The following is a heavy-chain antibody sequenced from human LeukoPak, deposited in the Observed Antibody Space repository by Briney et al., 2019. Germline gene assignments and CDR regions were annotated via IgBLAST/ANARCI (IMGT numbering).Heavy chain of an antibody. D-gene: IGHD2-15*01. J-gene: IGHJ4*02. CDR3: ARVVVVVAATHIDY. Sequence: SETLSLTCAVYGGTFSGYYWSWIRQPPGKGLQWIGEINHSGSTNYNPSLKSRVTISVDTSKNQFSLKLSSVTAADTAVYYCARVVVVVAATHIDYWGQGTLVTVSS. CDR2: INHSGST. V-gene: IGHV4-34*01. CDR1: GGTFSGYY.